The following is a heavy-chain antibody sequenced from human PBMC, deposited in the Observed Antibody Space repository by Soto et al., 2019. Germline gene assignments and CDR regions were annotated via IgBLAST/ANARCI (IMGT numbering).Heavy chain of an antibody. D-gene: IGHD3-9*01. CDR1: GGTFNSYA. J-gene: IGHJ4*02. V-gene: IGHV1-69*01. CDR2: IIPVFNTT. CDR3: AGTHRKLLRYFDGNFDY. Sequence: QVQLVQSGAEVKKPGSSVKVSCKVSGGTFNSYAINWVRQAPGQGLEWVGGIIPVFNTTHHAQKFRGRVTITADQFTGTTYMELSSLRSEDTAAYYCAGTHRKLLRYFDGNFDYWGQGTLVTVSS.